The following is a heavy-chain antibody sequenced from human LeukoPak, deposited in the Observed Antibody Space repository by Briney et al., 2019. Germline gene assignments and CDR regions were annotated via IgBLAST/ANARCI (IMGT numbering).Heavy chain of an antibody. CDR3: TTSPLSDSSGYYIDY. J-gene: IGHJ4*02. D-gene: IGHD3-22*01. Sequence: GRSLRLSCAASGFTFSSYAMNWVRQAPGNGLEWVAVISYDGSNKYYADSVKGRFTISRDNSKNTLYLQMNSLRAEDTAVYYCTTSPLSDSSGYYIDYWGQGTLVTVSS. V-gene: IGHV3-30*04. CDR1: GFTFSSYA. CDR2: ISYDGSNK.